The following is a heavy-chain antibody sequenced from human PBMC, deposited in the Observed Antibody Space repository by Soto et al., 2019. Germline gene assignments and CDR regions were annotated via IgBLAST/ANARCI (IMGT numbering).Heavy chain of an antibody. CDR2: ISAHNGNT. V-gene: IGHV1-18*01. CDR1: GYTFTSYG. Sequence: QVHLVQSGAEVKKPGASVKVSCKGSGYTFTSYGITWVRQAPGQGLEWRGWISAHNGNTDYAQKLQGRVTVTRDTSTSTAYMELRSLGSDDTAVYYCARGRYGDYWGQGALVTVSS. J-gene: IGHJ4*02. D-gene: IGHD1-1*01. CDR3: ARGRYGDY.